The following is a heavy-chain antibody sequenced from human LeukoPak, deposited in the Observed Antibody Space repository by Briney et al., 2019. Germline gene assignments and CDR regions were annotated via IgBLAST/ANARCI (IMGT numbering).Heavy chain of an antibody. V-gene: IGHV4-59*08. Sequence: SETLSLTCTVSGGSISSYYWSWIRQPPGKGLEWIGYIYYSGSTNYNPSLKSRVTISVDTSKNQFSLKLSSATAADTAVYYCASSAWIGGSYSDYWGQGTLVTVSS. CDR2: IYYSGST. CDR3: ASSAWIGGSYSDY. J-gene: IGHJ4*02. D-gene: IGHD1-26*01. CDR1: GGSISSYY.